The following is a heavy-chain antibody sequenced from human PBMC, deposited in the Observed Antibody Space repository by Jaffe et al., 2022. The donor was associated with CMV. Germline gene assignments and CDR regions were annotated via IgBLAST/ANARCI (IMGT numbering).Heavy chain of an antibody. CDR2: IYYSGST. CDR3: ARDEPGEDGYNNGFDY. D-gene: IGHD5-12*01. J-gene: IGHJ4*02. V-gene: IGHV4-59*01. CDR1: GGSISSYY. Sequence: QVQLQESGPGLVKPSETLSLTCTVSGGSISSYYWSWIRQPPGKGLEWIGYIYYSGSTNYNPSLKSRVTISVDTSKNQFSLKLSSVTAADTAVYYCARDEPGEDGYNNGFDYWGQGTLVTVSS.